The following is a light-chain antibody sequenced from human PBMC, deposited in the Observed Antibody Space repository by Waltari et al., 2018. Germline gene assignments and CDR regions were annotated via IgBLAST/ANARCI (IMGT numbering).Light chain of an antibody. CDR3: HQRSDWGT. Sequence: EIVLTQSPATLSLSPGERATLSCRASQSISNFLAWYQQKRGQAPRLLLYDTSNRATGIPARFSGSGSGTEFTLTISSLEPEDFAVYYCHQRSDWGTFGQGTRLEIK. V-gene: IGKV3-11*01. CDR1: QSISNF. CDR2: DTS. J-gene: IGKJ5*01.